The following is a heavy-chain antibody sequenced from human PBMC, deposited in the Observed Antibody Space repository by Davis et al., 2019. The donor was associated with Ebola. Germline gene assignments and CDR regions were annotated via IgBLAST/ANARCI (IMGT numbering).Heavy chain of an antibody. J-gene: IGHJ4*02. CDR1: GDSVSRNSAA. D-gene: IGHD4-23*01. CDR2: TCYRSKWYN. CDR3: ARGTVVTPFDY. Sequence: SLTLSLTCAISGDSVSRNSAAWSWIRQSTSRGLEWLGRTCYRSKWYNDYAVSLKSRITINPDTSKNQFSLQLNSVTPEDTAVYYCARGTVVTPFDYWGQGTLVTVSS. V-gene: IGHV6-1*01.